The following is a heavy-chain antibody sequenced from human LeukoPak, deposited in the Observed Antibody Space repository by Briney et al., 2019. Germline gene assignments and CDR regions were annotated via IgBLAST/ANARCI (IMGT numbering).Heavy chain of an antibody. CDR2: IYTSGST. D-gene: IGHD3-22*01. V-gene: IGHV4-61*02. Sequence: NPSETLSLTCTVSGGSISSGSYYWSWIRQPAGKGLEWIGRIYTSGSTNYNPSLKSRVTISVDTSKNQFSLKLSSVTAADTAVYYCARDQTTYYYDSSGYINWFDPWGQGTLVTVSS. CDR3: ARDQTTYYYDSSGYINWFDP. J-gene: IGHJ5*02. CDR1: GGSISSGSYY.